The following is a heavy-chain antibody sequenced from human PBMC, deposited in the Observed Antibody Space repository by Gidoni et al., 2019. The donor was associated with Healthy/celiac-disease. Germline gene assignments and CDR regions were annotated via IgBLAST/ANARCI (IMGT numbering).Heavy chain of an antibody. D-gene: IGHD2-15*01. CDR3: ALWGGSWQYYFDY. V-gene: IGHV4-31*03. CDR1: AGSISSGGYY. CDR2: IYYSGST. Sequence: QVQLQESGPGLVKPYQPLFLTCTVSAGSISSGGYYWSWIRQHPGKGLEWIGYIYYSGSTYYNPSLKSRVTISVDTSKNQFSLKLSSVTAADTAVYYCALWGGSWQYYFDYWGQGTLVTVSS. J-gene: IGHJ4*02.